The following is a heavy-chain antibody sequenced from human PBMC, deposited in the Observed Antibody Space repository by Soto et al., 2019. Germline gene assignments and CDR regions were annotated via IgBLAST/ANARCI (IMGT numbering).Heavy chain of an antibody. V-gene: IGHV4-59*08. D-gene: IGHD3-16*01. J-gene: IGHJ4*02. CDR1: GASITRDH. CDR2: EYSGST. CDR3: ATYASGGGGRGY. Sequence: QVQLQESGPGLVTPSETLSLTCTVSGASITRDHWNWIRQPPGKGLEWIGEYSGSTNYNPSLKSRAPISVGTSKNHFALKLCAVTAADPAVYFCATYASGGGGRGYWGQGTLVTVCS.